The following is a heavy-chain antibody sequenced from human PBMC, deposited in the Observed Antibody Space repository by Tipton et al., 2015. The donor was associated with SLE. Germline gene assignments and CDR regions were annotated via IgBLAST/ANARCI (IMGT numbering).Heavy chain of an antibody. Sequence: TLSLTCAVSGGSISSGGYSWSWIRQPPGKGLEWIGYIYHSGSTYYNPSLKSRVTISLDRSKNQFSLKLSSVTAADTAVYYCARGLRPTSRWNWFDPWGQGTLVTVSS. D-gene: IGHD2-2*01. J-gene: IGHJ5*02. CDR2: IYHSGST. CDR1: GGSISSGGYS. CDR3: ARGLRPTSRWNWFDP. V-gene: IGHV4-30-2*01.